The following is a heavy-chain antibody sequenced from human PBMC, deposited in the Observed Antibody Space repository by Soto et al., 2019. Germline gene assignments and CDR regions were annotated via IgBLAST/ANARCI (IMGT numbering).Heavy chain of an antibody. J-gene: IGHJ4*02. CDR2: IYYSGST. V-gene: IGHV4-39*02. Sequence: ETLVLKGSRSRCSLNSNKYYWGWIRQPPGKGLEWIGSIYYSGSTYYNPSLKSRVTISVDTSKNQFSLKLSSVTAADTAVYYCAREMGLITLVRGPQLGPFDYWGQGTLVTVSS. D-gene: IGHD3-10*01. CDR3: AREMGLITLVRGPQLGPFDY. CDR1: RCSLNSNKYY.